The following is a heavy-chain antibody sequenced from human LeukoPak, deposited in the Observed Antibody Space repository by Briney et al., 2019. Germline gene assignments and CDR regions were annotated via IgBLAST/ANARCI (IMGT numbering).Heavy chain of an antibody. V-gene: IGHV4-34*01. D-gene: IGHD4-17*01. Sequence: GSLRLSCAASGFTFSDYYMSWIRQPPGKGLEWIGEINHSGGTNYNPSLKSRVTISVDTSKNQFSLRLSSVTAADTAVYYCARVGEGGDYWGQGTLVTVSS. CDR1: GFTFSDYY. J-gene: IGHJ4*02. CDR3: ARVGEGGDY. CDR2: INHSGGT.